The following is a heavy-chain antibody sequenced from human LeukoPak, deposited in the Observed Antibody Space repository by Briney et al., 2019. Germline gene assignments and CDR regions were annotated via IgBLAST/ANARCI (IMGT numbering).Heavy chain of an antibody. CDR1: GYTFTSYY. D-gene: IGHD4-23*01. Sequence: ASVKVSCKASGYTFTSYYMHWVRQAPGQGLEWMGIINPSGGSTSYAQKFQGRVTITADKSTSTAYVELSSLRSEDTAVYYCARDPPRGTVVTPPPFDYWGQGTLVTVSS. CDR2: INPSGGST. V-gene: IGHV1-46*01. CDR3: ARDPPRGTVVTPPPFDY. J-gene: IGHJ4*02.